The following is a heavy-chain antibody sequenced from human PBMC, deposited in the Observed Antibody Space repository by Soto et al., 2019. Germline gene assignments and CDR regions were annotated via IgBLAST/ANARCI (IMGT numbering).Heavy chain of an antibody. CDR2: IYYSGST. Sequence: SETLSLTCTVSGGSISSYYWSWIRQPPGKGLEWIGYIYYSGSTNYNPSLKSRVTISVDTSKNQFSLKLSSVTAADTAVDYWGRGRVNIGATAYRNGWDKGTRITVSS. D-gene: IGHD5-12*01. J-gene: IGHJ6*03. V-gene: IGHV4-59*01. CDR1: GGSISSYY. CDR3: GRGRVNIGATAYRNG.